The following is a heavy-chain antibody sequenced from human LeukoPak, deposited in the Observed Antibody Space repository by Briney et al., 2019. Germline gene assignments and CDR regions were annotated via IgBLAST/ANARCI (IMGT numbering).Heavy chain of an antibody. V-gene: IGHV1-2*02. D-gene: IGHD2-15*01. CDR3: AREGTIEVEVAVTGVLPY. CDR2: INPNSGDT. Sequence: ASMKVSCKASGYMFTGYYIHWVRQAPGQGLEWMGWINPNSGDTHYAQKFQDRVTVTRDKSTSTAYMELSRLTSDDTAVYFCAREGTIEVEVAVTGVLPYWGQGTLVTVSS. J-gene: IGHJ4*02. CDR1: GYMFTGYY.